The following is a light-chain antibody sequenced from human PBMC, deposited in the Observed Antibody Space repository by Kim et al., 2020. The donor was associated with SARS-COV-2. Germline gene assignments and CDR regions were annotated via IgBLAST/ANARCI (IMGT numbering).Light chain of an antibody. J-gene: IGKJ1*01. Sequence: AAGGDRFTITCRAGQSITSHLAWFQQKPGKAPKSLIYEASSLQSGVPSKFSGSGAGTDFTLTISSLQPEDFATYYCLQYNFYPRTFGQGTKVDIK. CDR3: LQYNFYPRT. CDR2: EAS. CDR1: QSITSH. V-gene: IGKV1-16*02.